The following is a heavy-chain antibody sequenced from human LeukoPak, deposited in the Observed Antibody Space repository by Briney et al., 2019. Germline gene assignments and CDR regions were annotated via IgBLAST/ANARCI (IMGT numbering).Heavy chain of an antibody. V-gene: IGHV3-21*01. D-gene: IGHD1-26*01. CDR2: ISSGSSYI. J-gene: IGHJ3*02. CDR3: ARQVGVDDAFDI. CDR1: GFIFSSYE. Sequence: GGSLRLSCAASGFIFSSYEMNWVRQAPGKGLEWVPSISSGSSYIFYADSVKGRFTISRDNAKNSLYLQMNSLRAEDTAVYYCARQVGVDDAFDIWGQGTMVTISS.